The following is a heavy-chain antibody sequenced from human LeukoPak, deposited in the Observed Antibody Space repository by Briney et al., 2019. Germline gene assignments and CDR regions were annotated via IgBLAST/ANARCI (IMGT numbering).Heavy chain of an antibody. V-gene: IGHV3-48*03. CDR2: ISSSGSTI. D-gene: IGHD3-16*01. Sequence: PGGSLRLSCAASGFTFSSYEMNWVRQAPGKGLEWVSYISSSGSTIYYANSVKGRFTISRDNSKNTLYLQMNSLRAEDTAVYYCARGGSRDSDDAFDIWGQGTMVTVSS. J-gene: IGHJ3*02. CDR1: GFTFSSYE. CDR3: ARGGSRDSDDAFDI.